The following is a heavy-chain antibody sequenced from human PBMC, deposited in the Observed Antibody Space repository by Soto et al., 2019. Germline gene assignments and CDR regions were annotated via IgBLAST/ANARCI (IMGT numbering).Heavy chain of an antibody. CDR3: SRDFVYCGGDCYFNWFDP. CDR2: IIPIFGTA. J-gene: IGHJ5*02. Sequence: QVQLVQSGAEVKKPGSSVKVSCKASGGTFSSYAISWVRQAPGQGLEWMGGIIPIFGTANYAQKFQGRVTITADESTSTAYMELSSLRSEDTDVYYCSRDFVYCGGDCYFNWFDPWGQGTLVTVSS. D-gene: IGHD2-21*02. CDR1: GGTFSSYA. V-gene: IGHV1-69*01.